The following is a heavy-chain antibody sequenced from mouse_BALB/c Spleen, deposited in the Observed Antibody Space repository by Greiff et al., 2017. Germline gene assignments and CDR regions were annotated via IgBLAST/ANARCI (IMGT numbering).Heavy chain of an antibody. CDR2: INPGSGGT. J-gene: IGHJ2*01. V-gene: IGHV1-54*01. Sequence: VQLQESGAELVRPGTSVKVSCKASGYAFTNYLIEWVKQRPGQGLEWIGVINPGSGGTNYNEKFKGKATLTADKSSSTAYMQLSSLTSDDSAVYFCARSPFYDGYYVDYWGQGTTLTVSS. D-gene: IGHD2-3*01. CDR3: ARSPFYDGYYVDY. CDR1: GYAFTNYL.